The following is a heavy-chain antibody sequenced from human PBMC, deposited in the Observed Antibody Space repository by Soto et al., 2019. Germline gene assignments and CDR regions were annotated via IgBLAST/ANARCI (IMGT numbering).Heavy chain of an antibody. CDR3: TRDGRGLGRLSLFEY. Sequence: GGSLRVSCAASGFNVNSDYMNWVRQTPGKGLEWVASIYSGETTYYADSVRGRFTISSDKSKNTLYFQLSSLRIEDTAVYYCTRDGRGLGRLSLFEYWGQGVLVTVSS. D-gene: IGHD2-21*02. V-gene: IGHV3-53*01. J-gene: IGHJ4*02. CDR1: GFNVNSDY. CDR2: IYSGETT.